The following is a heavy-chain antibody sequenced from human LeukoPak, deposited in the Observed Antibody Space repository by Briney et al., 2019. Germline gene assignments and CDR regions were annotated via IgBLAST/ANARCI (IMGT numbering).Heavy chain of an antibody. D-gene: IGHD3-22*01. CDR3: AKANHYYDSSGYDLNYYYYYGMDV. CDR2: IWYDGSNK. CDR1: GFTFSSYG. J-gene: IGHJ6*02. Sequence: GGSLRLSCAASGFTFSSYGMHWVRQAPGKGLEWVAVIWYDGSNKYYADSVKGRFTISRDNSKNTLYLQMNSLRAEDTAVYYCAKANHYYDSSGYDLNYYYYYGMDVWGQGTTVTVSS. V-gene: IGHV3-33*06.